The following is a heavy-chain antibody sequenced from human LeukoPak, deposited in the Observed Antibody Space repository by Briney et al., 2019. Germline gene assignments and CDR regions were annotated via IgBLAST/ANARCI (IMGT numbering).Heavy chain of an antibody. J-gene: IGHJ4*02. CDR1: GGSISSGDYY. V-gene: IGHV4-30-4*01. Sequence: PSETLSLTCTVSGGSISSGDYYWSWIRQPPGKGLEWIGYIYYSGSTYYNPSLKSRVTISVDTSKNQFSLKLSSVTAADTAVYYCARENSNLNFDYWGQGTLVIVSS. D-gene: IGHD4-11*01. CDR2: IYYSGST. CDR3: ARENSNLNFDY.